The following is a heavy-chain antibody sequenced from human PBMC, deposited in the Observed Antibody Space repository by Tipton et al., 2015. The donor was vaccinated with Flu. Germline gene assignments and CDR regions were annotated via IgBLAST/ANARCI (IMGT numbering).Heavy chain of an antibody. V-gene: IGHV4-61*02. J-gene: IGHJ4*02. CDR1: GGSITSGNYY. Sequence: TLSLTCTVSGGSITSGNYYWSWIRQPAGKGLERIGRLYNSGSPKYNPTLKSRVTISADTSKNQFSLSLSSVTAADTAVYYCASGRRWGSPFDYWGQGTLVTVSS. D-gene: IGHD2-21*01. CDR3: ASGRRWGSPFDY. CDR2: LYNSGSP.